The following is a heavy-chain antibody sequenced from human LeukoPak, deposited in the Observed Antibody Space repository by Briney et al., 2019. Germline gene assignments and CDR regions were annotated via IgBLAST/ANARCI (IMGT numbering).Heavy chain of an antibody. V-gene: IGHV3-64D*09. Sequence: GGSLRLSCSASGFSFSNYAMHWVRQAPGKGLEYVSAISSNGGSTYYADSVKGRFTISRDNSKITLYLQVSSLRAEDTAVYYCVKDIHYYGSGNYYNGYFDYWGQGTLVTVSS. CDR2: ISSNGGST. D-gene: IGHD3-10*01. CDR1: GFSFSNYA. CDR3: VKDIHYYGSGNYYNGYFDY. J-gene: IGHJ4*02.